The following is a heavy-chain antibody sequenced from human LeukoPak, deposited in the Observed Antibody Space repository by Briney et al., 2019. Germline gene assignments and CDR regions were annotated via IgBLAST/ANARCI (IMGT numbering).Heavy chain of an antibody. CDR2: IYPGDSDT. CDR1: GYSFTSYW. CDR3: ARSTYYYDSSGYLTYDAFDI. D-gene: IGHD3-22*01. J-gene: IGHJ3*02. V-gene: IGHV5-51*01. Sequence: GESLKISCQGSGYSFTSYWIGWVRQLPGKGLEWMGIIYPGDSDTRYSPSFQGQVTISADKSISTAYLQWSSLKASDTAMYYCARSTYYYDSSGYLTYDAFDIWGQGTMVTVSS.